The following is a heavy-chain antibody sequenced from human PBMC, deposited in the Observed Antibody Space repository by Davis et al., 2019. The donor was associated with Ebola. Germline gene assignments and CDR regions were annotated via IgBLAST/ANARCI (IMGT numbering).Heavy chain of an antibody. CDR3: AREGRYYYYYGMDV. Sequence: GGSLRLSCAASGFTFSSYWMSWVRQAPGKGLEWVANIKQDGSEKYYVDSVKGRFTISRDNAKNSLYLQMNSLRAEDTAVYYCAREGRYYYYYGMDVWGKGTTVTVSS. J-gene: IGHJ6*04. V-gene: IGHV3-7*01. CDR1: GFTFSSYW. CDR2: IKQDGSEK.